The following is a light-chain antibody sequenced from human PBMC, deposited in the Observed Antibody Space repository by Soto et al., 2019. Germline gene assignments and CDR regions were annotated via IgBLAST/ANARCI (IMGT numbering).Light chain of an antibody. J-gene: IGLJ1*01. CDR1: SSNIGSNY. CDR3: GTWDSSLSADV. CDR2: END. V-gene: IGLV1-51*02. Sequence: QSVLAQPPSASGTPGQRVTISCSGSSSNIGSNYVYWYQQLPGTAPKLLIYENDKRPSGIPDRFSGSKSGTSATLGITGLQTGDEADYYCGTWDSSLSADVFGTGPKVTV.